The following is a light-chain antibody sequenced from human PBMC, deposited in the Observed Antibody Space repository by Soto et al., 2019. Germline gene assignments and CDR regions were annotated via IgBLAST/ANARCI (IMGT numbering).Light chain of an antibody. CDR2: GAS. J-gene: IGKJ4*01. Sequence: IVLTQSPGTLSLSPGERATLSCRASQSVSSSYLAWYQQKPGQAPRLPLYGASSRATGIPDRFSGSGSGTDFSLTISRLEPEDFAVYYCQQYGSSPSTFGGGTKVEIK. V-gene: IGKV3-20*01. CDR3: QQYGSSPST. CDR1: QSVSSSY.